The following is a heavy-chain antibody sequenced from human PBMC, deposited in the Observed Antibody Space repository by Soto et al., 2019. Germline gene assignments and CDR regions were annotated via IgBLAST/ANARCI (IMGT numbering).Heavy chain of an antibody. CDR3: AKWLRSGSYYCDY. Sequence: EVQLLEAGGGLVQPGGSLRLSCAASRFTFSSYAMSWVRQAPGKGLEWVSIVDSSSRSYYTDSVKGRFTVSRDNSKKTVYLQMNSPRVEDTAVYYCAKWLRSGSYYCDYWGQGTLVTVSS. CDR2: IVDSSSRS. J-gene: IGHJ4*02. CDR1: RFTFSSYA. D-gene: IGHD1-26*01. V-gene: IGHV3-23*01.